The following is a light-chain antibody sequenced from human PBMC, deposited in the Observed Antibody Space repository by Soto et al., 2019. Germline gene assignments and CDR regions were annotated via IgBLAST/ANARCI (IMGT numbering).Light chain of an antibody. CDR3: QQYNTWPPFT. CDR2: GAS. CDR1: QSVRSN. Sequence: EIVMTQSPATLSVSPGERATLSCRASQSVRSNLAWYQQKPGQAPRLLIYGASTRATGIPARFSGSGSGTEFTLPISSLQSEDVTVYYCQQYNTWPPFTFGQGTKLEIK. J-gene: IGKJ2*01. V-gene: IGKV3-15*01.